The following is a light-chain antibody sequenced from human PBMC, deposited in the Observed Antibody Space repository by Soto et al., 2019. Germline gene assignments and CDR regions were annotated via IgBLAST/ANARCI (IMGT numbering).Light chain of an antibody. Sequence: EIVMTQSPATLSVSPGEGATLSCRASQGVSNTLAWYQQKPGQSPRLLIYDTSTRATGIPARFSGSGSGTEFTLTISSLQAEDLAVYYCQQYGSSPPTFGQGTKVDIK. V-gene: IGKV3-15*01. CDR1: QGVSNT. CDR3: QQYGSSPPT. CDR2: DTS. J-gene: IGKJ1*01.